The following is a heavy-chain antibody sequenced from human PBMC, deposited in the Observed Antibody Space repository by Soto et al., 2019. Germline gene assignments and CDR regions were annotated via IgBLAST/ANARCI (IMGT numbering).Heavy chain of an antibody. J-gene: IGHJ5*02. V-gene: IGHV3-7*01. Sequence: EVQLVESGGGLVQPGGSLRLSCAASGFTFSSYWMSWVRQAPGKGLEWVANIKQDGSEKYYVDSVKGRFTISRDNAKNSLYRQQHRMRAQDTAVYYCASLDGTVGTAHFGPWGQGTLVNGSS. CDR1: GFTFSSYW. CDR3: ASLDGTVGTAHFGP. D-gene: IGHD4-17*01. CDR2: IKQDGSEK.